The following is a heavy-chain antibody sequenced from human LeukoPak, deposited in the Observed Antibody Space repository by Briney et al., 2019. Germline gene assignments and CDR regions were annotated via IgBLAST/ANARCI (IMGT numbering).Heavy chain of an antibody. CDR2: INHSGST. Sequence: SEPLSLTCAVYGGSFSGYYWSWIRQPPGKGLEWIGEINHSGSTNYNPSLKSRVTISVDTSKNQFSLKLSSVTAADTAVYYCARHPTALVSYGFDPWGQGTPVTVSS. CDR1: GGSFSGYY. CDR3: ARHPTALVSYGFDP. D-gene: IGHD5-18*01. V-gene: IGHV4-34*01. J-gene: IGHJ5*02.